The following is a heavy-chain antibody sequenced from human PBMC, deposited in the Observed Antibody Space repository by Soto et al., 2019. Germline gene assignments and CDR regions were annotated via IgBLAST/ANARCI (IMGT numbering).Heavy chain of an antibody. Sequence: GGSLRLSCAASGFTFSSYAMSWVRQAPGKGLEWVSAISGSGGSTYYADSVKGRFTISRDNSKNTLYLQMNSLRAEDTAVYYCAKDRIEYYDILTGHDPGGYWGQGTLVTVSS. J-gene: IGHJ4*02. CDR2: ISGSGGST. V-gene: IGHV3-23*01. CDR3: AKDRIEYYDILTGHDPGGY. D-gene: IGHD3-9*01. CDR1: GFTFSSYA.